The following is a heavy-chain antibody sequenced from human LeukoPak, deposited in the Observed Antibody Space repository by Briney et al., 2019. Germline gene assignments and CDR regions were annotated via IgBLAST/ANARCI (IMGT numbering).Heavy chain of an antibody. CDR1: GGSISSYY. CDR2: IYYSGST. CDR3: ARVGGTNYYYCGMDV. D-gene: IGHD1-7*01. Sequence: SETLSLTCTVSGGSISSYYWSWIRQPPGKGLEWIGYIYYSGSTNYNPSLKSRVTISVDTSKNQFSLKLSSVTAADTAVYYCARVGGTNYYYCGMDVWGQGTTVTVSS. J-gene: IGHJ6*02. V-gene: IGHV4-59*01.